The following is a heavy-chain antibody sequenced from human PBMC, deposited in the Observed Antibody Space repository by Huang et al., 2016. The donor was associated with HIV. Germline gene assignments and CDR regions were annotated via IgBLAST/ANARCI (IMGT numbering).Heavy chain of an antibody. CDR3: ARGIAAGDY. CDR2: INAGNGNT. Sequence: QVQLVQSGAEVKKPGASVKVSCKASGSIFSTYDTHWVRPAPGQRLEWMGRINAGNGNTKYSQRFQGRVTITRDTAANTAYVELSSLRSEDTGVYYCARGIAAGDYWGQGTLVTVSS. J-gene: IGHJ4*02. CDR1: GSIFSTYD. D-gene: IGHD6-25*01. V-gene: IGHV1-3*01.